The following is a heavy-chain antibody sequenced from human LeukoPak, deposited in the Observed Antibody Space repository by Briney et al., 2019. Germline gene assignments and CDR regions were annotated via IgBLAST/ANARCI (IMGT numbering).Heavy chain of an antibody. CDR1: GFTFSSYA. D-gene: IGHD3-9*01. CDR3: AKYYDILTGYYTAPSYFDY. Sequence: PGGSLRLSCAASGFTFSSYAMSWVRQAPGKGLEWVSAISGSGGSTYYADSVKGRFTISRDNSKNTLYLQMNSLRAEDTAVYYCAKYYDILTGYYTAPSYFDYWGQGTLVTVSS. J-gene: IGHJ4*02. V-gene: IGHV3-23*01. CDR2: ISGSGGST.